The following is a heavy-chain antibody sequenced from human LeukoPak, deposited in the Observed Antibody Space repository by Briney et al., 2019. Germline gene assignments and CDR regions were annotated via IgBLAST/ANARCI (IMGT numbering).Heavy chain of an antibody. J-gene: IGHJ6*03. CDR1: GFTFSNAW. CDR3: AKGTKRAVAASYYYYYYMDV. CDR2: ISSSSSYI. Sequence: GGSLRLSCAASGFTFSNAWMNWVRQAPGKGLEWVSSISSSSSYIYYADSVKGRFTISRDNAKNSLYLQMNSLRAEDTAVYYCAKGTKRAVAASYYYYYYMDVWGKGTTVTVSS. V-gene: IGHV3-21*04. D-gene: IGHD6-19*01.